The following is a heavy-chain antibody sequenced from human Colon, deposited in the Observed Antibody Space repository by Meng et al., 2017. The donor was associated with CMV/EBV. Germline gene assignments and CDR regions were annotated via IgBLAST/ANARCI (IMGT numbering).Heavy chain of an antibody. CDR2: ISYDGSNK. CDR3: AKLALDSISSYYFDY. V-gene: IGHV3-30-3*02. J-gene: IGHJ4*02. CDR1: GFTFSRNA. D-gene: IGHD6-6*01. Sequence: GESLKISCAASGFTFSRNAMHWVRQAPGKGLEWVAVISYDGSNKYYADSVKGRFTISRDNSRNTVFLQMNNLRPEDTAVYYCAKLALDSISSYYFDYWGQGTLVTVSS.